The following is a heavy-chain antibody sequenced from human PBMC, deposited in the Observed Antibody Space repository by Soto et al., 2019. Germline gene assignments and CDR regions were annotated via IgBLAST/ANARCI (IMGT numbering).Heavy chain of an antibody. CDR1: GFTFSSYW. Sequence: EVQLVESGGGLVQPGGSLRLSCAASGFTFSSYWMHWVRQAPGKGLVWVSRIKSDGSDTSYADSVKGRFTISRDNAMNTLYLQMSSLRAEDTTVYYCVRVAYGDLGGWGQGTRVTVSS. J-gene: IGHJ4*02. D-gene: IGHD4-17*01. CDR2: IKSDGSDT. CDR3: VRVAYGDLGG. V-gene: IGHV3-74*01.